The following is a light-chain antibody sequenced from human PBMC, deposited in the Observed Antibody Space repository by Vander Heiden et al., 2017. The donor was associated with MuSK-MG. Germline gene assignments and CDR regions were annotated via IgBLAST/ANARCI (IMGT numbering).Light chain of an antibody. CDR3: QQDGITPGT. CDR2: GAS. V-gene: IGKV3-20*01. J-gene: IGKJ1*01. Sequence: EIVLTQSPGTLSLSPGERATLSCRASQSVSSNYLAWYQQKAGQAPRLLIYGASYRAAGIPDRISGRGSGTDFTLTISRLEPEDFAVYYCQQDGITPGTFGQGTKVEIK. CDR1: QSVSSNY.